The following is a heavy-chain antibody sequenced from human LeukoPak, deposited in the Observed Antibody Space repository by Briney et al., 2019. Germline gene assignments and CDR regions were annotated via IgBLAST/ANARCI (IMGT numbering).Heavy chain of an antibody. CDR2: ISYDGNNK. Sequence: GSLRLSCAASGFSFSNYAMHWVRQAPGKGLEWVALISYDGNNKYHADSVKGRFTISRDNAKNSLYLQMNSLRAEDTAVYYCARMLVFGVVIRFDPWGQGTLVTVSS. CDR1: GFSFSNYA. V-gene: IGHV3-30-3*01. J-gene: IGHJ5*02. D-gene: IGHD3-3*01. CDR3: ARMLVFGVVIRFDP.